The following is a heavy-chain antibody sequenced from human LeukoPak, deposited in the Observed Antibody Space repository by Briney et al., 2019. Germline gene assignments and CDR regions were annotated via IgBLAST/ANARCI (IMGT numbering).Heavy chain of an antibody. CDR2: IYYSGST. Sequence: PSETLSLTCTVSGGSISSYYWSWIRQPPGKGLEWIGYIYYSGSTNYNPSLKSRVTISVDTSKNQFSLKLSSVTAADTAVYYCASRTTGTSNGYYFDYRGQGTLVTVSS. CDR3: ASRTTGTSNGYYFDY. V-gene: IGHV4-59*08. CDR1: GGSISSYY. D-gene: IGHD1-14*01. J-gene: IGHJ4*02.